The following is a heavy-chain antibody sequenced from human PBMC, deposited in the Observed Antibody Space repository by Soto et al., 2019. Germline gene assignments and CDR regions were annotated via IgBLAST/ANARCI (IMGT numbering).Heavy chain of an antibody. CDR3: ARGLDFYDFLSCYYTAPYYFDY. D-gene: IGHD3-3*01. Sequence: GASVKVSCKASGYTFTSYDINWVRQATGQGLEWMGWMNPNSGNTGYAQKFQGRVTMTRNTSISTAYMELSSLRSEDTAVYYCARGLDFYDFLSCYYTAPYYFDYWGKGTLVPVSS. J-gene: IGHJ4*02. CDR2: MNPNSGNT. V-gene: IGHV1-8*01. CDR1: GYTFTSYD.